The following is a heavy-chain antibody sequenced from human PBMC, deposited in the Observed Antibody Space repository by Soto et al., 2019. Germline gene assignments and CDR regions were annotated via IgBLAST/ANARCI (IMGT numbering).Heavy chain of an antibody. CDR3: TGGGR. J-gene: IGHJ4*02. CDR1: GSTFSGYW. V-gene: IGHV3-7*04. Sequence: EVQLVESGGGLVQPGGPLRLSCAASGSTFSGYWINWIRQAPGKGLEWVANIKPDGSDKYYVDSVKGRFAISRDNAKNSVYLQMNSVRAEDTAVYYCTGGGRWGQGTLVTVSS. CDR2: IKPDGSDK.